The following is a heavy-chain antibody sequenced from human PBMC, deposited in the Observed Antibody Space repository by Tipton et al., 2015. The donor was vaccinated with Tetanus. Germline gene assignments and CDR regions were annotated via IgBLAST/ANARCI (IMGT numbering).Heavy chain of an antibody. CDR2: IYYSGTT. J-gene: IGHJ5*02. D-gene: IGHD1-20*01. V-gene: IGHV4-39*01. Sequence: TLSLTCSLSGGSISSGTYYWGWIRQPPGKGLEWIGNIYYSGTTYYTSSLKSRVTISRDTSKNQFSLKMTSVTAADTAVYYCARQADNWPDPWGPGILVTVSS. CDR3: ARQADNWPDP. CDR1: GGSISSGTYY.